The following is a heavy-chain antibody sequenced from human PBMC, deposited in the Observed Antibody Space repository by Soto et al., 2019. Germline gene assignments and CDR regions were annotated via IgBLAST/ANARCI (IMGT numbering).Heavy chain of an antibody. D-gene: IGHD6-13*01. J-gene: IGHJ3*02. Sequence: QVQLEESGGGVVQPGRSLRLSCAASGFTFSIYGMHWVRQAPGKGLEWVASLWADGSHECYADSVKGRFTVSRDNSKSKVYLQMNSLRAGEPALYYCARGPTRGNDAFDIWGQGTMVTVSS. CDR2: LWADGSHE. V-gene: IGHV3-33*01. CDR3: ARGPTRGNDAFDI. CDR1: GFTFSIYG.